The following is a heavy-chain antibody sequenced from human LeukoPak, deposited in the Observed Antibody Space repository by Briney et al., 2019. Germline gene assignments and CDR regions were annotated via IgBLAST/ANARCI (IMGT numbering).Heavy chain of an antibody. CDR1: GFTFSSYW. J-gene: IGHJ4*02. Sequence: GGSLRLSCAASGFTFSSYWMHWVRQVPGKGLVWVSRINSDGSSISYADSVKGRFTISRDNSRTPLYLQMNSLRAEDTAVYYCAKDSSQTPYYFDYWGQGTLVTVSS. V-gene: IGHV3-74*01. CDR3: AKDSSQTPYYFDY. CDR2: INSDGSSI.